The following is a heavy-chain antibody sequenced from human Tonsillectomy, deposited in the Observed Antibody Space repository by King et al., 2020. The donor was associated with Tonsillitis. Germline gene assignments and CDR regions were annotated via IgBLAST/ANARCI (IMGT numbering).Heavy chain of an antibody. CDR2: ISGSGGGT. V-gene: IGHV3-23*04. CDR3: ARRVTALDY. D-gene: IGHD2-21*02. CDR1: GFPFSTYA. Sequence: VQLVESGGGLVQSGGSLRLSCAASGFPFSTYAMSWVRQAPGKGLEWVSVISGSGGGTYYADSVKGRFTISIDNSKNTLYLQMTSLRAEDTAVYYCARRVTALDYWGQGTLVTVSS. J-gene: IGHJ4*02.